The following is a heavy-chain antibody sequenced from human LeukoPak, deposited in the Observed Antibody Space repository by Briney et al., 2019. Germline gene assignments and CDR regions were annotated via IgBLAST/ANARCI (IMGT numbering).Heavy chain of an antibody. CDR3: ARLSDTAMVDY. CDR2: INPNSGGT. V-gene: IGHV1-2*02. CDR1: GYTFTGCY. Sequence: ASVTVSCKASGYTFTGCYMHWVREAPGQGLEWMGWINPNSGGTNYAQKFQGRVTMTRDTSISTAYMELSRLRSDDTAVYYCARLSDTAMVDYWGQGTLATVSS. J-gene: IGHJ4*02. D-gene: IGHD5-18*01.